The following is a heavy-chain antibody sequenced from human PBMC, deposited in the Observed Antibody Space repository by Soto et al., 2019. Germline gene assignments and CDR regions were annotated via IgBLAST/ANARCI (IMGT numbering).Heavy chain of an antibody. CDR1: GFTFSSYA. Sequence: EVQLLESGGGLVQPGGSLRLSCAASGFTFSSYAMSWVRQAPGKGLEWVSAISGSGGSTYYADSVKGRFTISRDNSKNTLYLQMNSLRAEDTAVYYCAKDSALTSYDFWSGYKYYFDYWGQGTLVTVSS. CDR2: ISGSGGST. D-gene: IGHD3-3*01. V-gene: IGHV3-23*01. J-gene: IGHJ4*02. CDR3: AKDSALTSYDFWSGYKYYFDY.